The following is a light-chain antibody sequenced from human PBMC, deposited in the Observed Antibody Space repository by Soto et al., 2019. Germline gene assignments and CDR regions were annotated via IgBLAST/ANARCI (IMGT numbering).Light chain of an antibody. J-gene: IGKJ5*01. CDR3: QQYENLPT. CDR2: DAS. V-gene: IGKV1-33*01. Sequence: DIQMTQSPSTLSASVGDRVTITCRASQSISSWLAWYQQKPGKAPKFLIYDASNLEAGVPSRFRGSGSGTDFTFTISRLQPEDIATYYCQQYENLPTFGQGTRLEIK. CDR1: QSISSW.